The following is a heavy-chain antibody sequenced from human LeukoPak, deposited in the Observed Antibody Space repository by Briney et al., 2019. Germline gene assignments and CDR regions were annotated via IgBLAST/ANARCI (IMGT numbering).Heavy chain of an antibody. CDR2: ISSDGSNK. CDR1: GFTSSSYA. J-gene: IGHJ4*02. Sequence: GGSLRLSCAASGFTSSSYAMHWVRQAPGKGLEWVAVISSDGSNKYYADSVKGRFTISRDNSKNTLYLQMNSLRDEDTAMYYCARNHYDSSGYYFPLGYWGQGTLVTVSS. V-gene: IGHV3-30*04. D-gene: IGHD3-22*01. CDR3: ARNHYDSSGYYFPLGY.